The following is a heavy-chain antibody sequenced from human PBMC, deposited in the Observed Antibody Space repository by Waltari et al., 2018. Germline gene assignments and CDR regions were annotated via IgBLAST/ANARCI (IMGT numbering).Heavy chain of an antibody. V-gene: IGHV3-74*01. CDR1: GITFNTHW. CDR2: IKREGSST. J-gene: IGHJ1*01. D-gene: IGHD2-15*01. Sequence: EVQLVESGGGLVQPGGSLRLSCAASGITFNTHWMHWVRQAPGKGLVWGSRIKREGSSTSYADSVKGRFTISRDNAKNTLYLEMKSLRAEDTAVYYCAAPGGNDLEYLQRWGQGTLVTVSS. CDR3: AAPGGNDLEYLQR.